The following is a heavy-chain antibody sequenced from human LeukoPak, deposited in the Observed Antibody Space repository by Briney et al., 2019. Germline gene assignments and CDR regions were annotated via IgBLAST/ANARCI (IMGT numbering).Heavy chain of an antibody. Sequence: GGSLRLSCAASGFTVSSNYMSWVRQAPGKGLEWVSVIYSGGSTYYADAVKGRFTISRDNYKNTLYLQMNSLRAEDTAVYYCARSRDVYNFDNYFDYWGQGTLVTVSS. J-gene: IGHJ4*02. D-gene: IGHD5-24*01. V-gene: IGHV3-53*01. CDR3: ARSRDVYNFDNYFDY. CDR2: IYSGGST. CDR1: GFTVSSNY.